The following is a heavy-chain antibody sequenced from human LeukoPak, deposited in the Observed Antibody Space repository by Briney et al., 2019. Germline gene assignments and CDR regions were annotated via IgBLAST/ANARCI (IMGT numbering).Heavy chain of an antibody. D-gene: IGHD6-19*01. CDR3: ARVRMSGWTLGYAFDI. CDR2: ISYDASNK. J-gene: IGHJ3*02. V-gene: IGHV3-30*03. Sequence: GGSLRLSCAASGYTFSRYGMHWVRQTPGKGLEWVAVISYDASNKYYVDSVKGRFTISRDNSKNTLYLQMNSLRAEDTAVYYCARVRMSGWTLGYAFDIWGQGTMVTVSS. CDR1: GYTFSRYG.